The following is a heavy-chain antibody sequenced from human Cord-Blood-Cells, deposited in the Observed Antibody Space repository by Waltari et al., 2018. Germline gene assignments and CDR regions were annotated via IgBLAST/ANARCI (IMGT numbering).Heavy chain of an antibody. CDR2: IYYSGST. D-gene: IGHD7-27*01. CDR3: ARQVLGISGIGVAFDI. Sequence: QLQLQESGPGLVKPSETLSLTCTVSGGSISSSSYYWGWIRQPPGKGLEWIGCIYYSGSTYYNPSLKSRVTISVDTSKNQFSLKLSSVTAADTAVYYCARQVLGISGIGVAFDIWGQGTMVTVSS. J-gene: IGHJ3*02. V-gene: IGHV4-39*01. CDR1: GGSISSSSYY.